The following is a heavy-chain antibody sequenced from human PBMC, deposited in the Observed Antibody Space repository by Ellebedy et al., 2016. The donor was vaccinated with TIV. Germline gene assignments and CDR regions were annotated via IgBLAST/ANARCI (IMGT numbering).Heavy chain of an antibody. CDR1: GFSVNTKY. V-gene: IGHV3-33*08. CDR3: ARGYSIAAAGTCWFDP. Sequence: GESLKISCAASGFSVNTKYMSWVRQAPGKGLEWVAVIWSDGSNKYYADSVKGRFTISRDNSKNTLYLQMNSLRAEDTAVYYCARGYSIAAAGTCWFDPWGQGTLVTVSS. J-gene: IGHJ5*02. CDR2: IWSDGSNK. D-gene: IGHD6-13*01.